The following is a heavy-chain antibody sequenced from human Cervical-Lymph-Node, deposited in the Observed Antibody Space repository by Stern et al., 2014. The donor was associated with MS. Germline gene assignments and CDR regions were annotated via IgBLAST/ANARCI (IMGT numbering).Heavy chain of an antibody. CDR2: IFPVFGTP. Sequence: QVQLVQSGAEVTKTGSSGKVSCKASGGTFSKFPSSWVRQAPGQGLEWMVGIFPVFGTPTYAQEFRGRFTTTADVSTSTVYMELSSLRSDDTAVYYCALSSETSDRWYSLGYDLWGQGTLVTVSS. V-gene: IGHV1-69*01. CDR3: ALSSETSDRWYSLGYDL. CDR1: GGTFSKFP. J-gene: IGHJ5*02. D-gene: IGHD6-13*01.